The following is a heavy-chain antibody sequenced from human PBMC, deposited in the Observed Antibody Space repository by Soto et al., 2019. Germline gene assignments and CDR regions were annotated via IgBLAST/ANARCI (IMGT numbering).Heavy chain of an antibody. D-gene: IGHD6-13*01. J-gene: IGHJ4*02. Sequence: GGSLRLSCAASGFTFSSSAMNWVRQAPGKGLEWVSSISNSGGTTSYADSVKGRFTISRDNSKNSLYLQMNSLRAEDTAVYYCARDPAPLFIAAAGTRSYWGQGTLVTVSS. CDR2: ISNSGGTT. CDR1: GFTFSSSA. CDR3: ARDPAPLFIAAAGTRSY. V-gene: IGHV3-23*01.